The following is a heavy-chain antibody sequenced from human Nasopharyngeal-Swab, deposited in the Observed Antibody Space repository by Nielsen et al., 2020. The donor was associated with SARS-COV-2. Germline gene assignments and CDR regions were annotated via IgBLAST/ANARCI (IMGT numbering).Heavy chain of an antibody. CDR3: ATEPRKITIFGVVTSPGYYGMDV. V-gene: IGHV4-39*01. J-gene: IGHJ6*02. D-gene: IGHD3-3*01. CDR2: IYYSGST. CDR1: GGSISSSSYY. Sequence: SETLSLTCTVSGGSISSSSYYWGWIRQPPGKGLEWIGSIYYSGSTYYNPSLTSRVTIYVDTSKNQFSLKLSSVTAADTAVYYCATEPRKITIFGVVTSPGYYGMDVWGQGTTVTVSS.